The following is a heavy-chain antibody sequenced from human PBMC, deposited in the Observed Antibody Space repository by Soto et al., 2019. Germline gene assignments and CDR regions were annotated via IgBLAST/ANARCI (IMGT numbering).Heavy chain of an antibody. CDR1: GYTFTSYG. CDR2: ISANSGNT. Sequence: ASVKVSCKDSGYTFTSYGISWVRQAPGKGLEWMGWISANSGNTNYAQKLQGRVTMTTDTSMSTAYMELSSLRSDDTAVYYCAREGSTTGTVMYAFDIWGQGTMVTVSS. V-gene: IGHV1-18*01. D-gene: IGHD1-1*01. J-gene: IGHJ3*02. CDR3: AREGSTTGTVMYAFDI.